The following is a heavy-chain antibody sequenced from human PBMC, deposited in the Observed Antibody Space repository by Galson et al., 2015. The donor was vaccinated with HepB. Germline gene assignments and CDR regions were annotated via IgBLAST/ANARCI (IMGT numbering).Heavy chain of an antibody. D-gene: IGHD3-22*01. CDR1: GDSVSSNSAA. J-gene: IGHJ5*02. CDR2: TYYRSKWYN. V-gene: IGHV6-1*01. Sequence: CAISGDSVSSNSAAWNWIRQSPSRGLEWLGRTYYRSKWYNDYAVSVKSRITINPDTSKNQFSLQLNSVTPEDTAVYYCAGARDYYDSSGYWVGEWFDPWGQGTLVTVSS. CDR3: AGARDYYDSSGYWVGEWFDP.